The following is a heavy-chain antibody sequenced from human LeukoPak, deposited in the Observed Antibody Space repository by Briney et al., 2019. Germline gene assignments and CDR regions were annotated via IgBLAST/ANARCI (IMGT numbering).Heavy chain of an antibody. CDR1: GFTFSSYN. V-gene: IGHV3-48*02. D-gene: IGHD5-18*01. CDR3: ARDDEGRGYTYGYGAFDI. J-gene: IGHJ3*02. Sequence: TGGSLRLSCAASGFTFSSYNMNWVRQAPGKGLEWVSYISSSSSTIFYADSVKGRFTISRDSAKNSLYLQMNSLRDEDTAVYHCARDDEGRGYTYGYGAFDIWGQGTMVTVSS. CDR2: ISSSSSTI.